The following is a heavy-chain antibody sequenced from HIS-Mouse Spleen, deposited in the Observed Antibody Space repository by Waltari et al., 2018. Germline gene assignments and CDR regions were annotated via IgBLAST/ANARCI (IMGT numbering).Heavy chain of an antibody. J-gene: IGHJ1*01. Sequence: EVQLVESGGGLVQPGGSLRLSCAASGFTFSSYWMHWVRQAPGKGLVCGARYKSGGGRTSVAEPVKGGITNPKEQAKKTPFLERDRLGGEDKAVDYWARDGGGDYGDYVRAPEYFQHWGQGTLVTVSS. CDR3: ARDGGGDYGDYVRAPEYFQH. D-gene: IGHD4-17*01. V-gene: IGHV3-74*01. CDR1: GFTFSSYW. CDR2: YKSGGGRT.